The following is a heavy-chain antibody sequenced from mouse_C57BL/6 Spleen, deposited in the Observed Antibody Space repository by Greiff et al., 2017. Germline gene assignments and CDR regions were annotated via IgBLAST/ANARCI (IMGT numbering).Heavy chain of an antibody. Sequence: QVQLQQSGAELARPGASVKLSCKASGYTFTSYTMHWVKQRPGQGLEWIGNINPSSGYTKYNQKFKDKATLTADKASSTAYMQLSSLTSEDSAVYYCARMDDGYYGFAYWGQGTLVTVSA. CDR3: ARMDDGYYGFAY. D-gene: IGHD2-3*01. J-gene: IGHJ3*01. CDR2: INPSSGYT. V-gene: IGHV1-4*01. CDR1: GYTFTSYT.